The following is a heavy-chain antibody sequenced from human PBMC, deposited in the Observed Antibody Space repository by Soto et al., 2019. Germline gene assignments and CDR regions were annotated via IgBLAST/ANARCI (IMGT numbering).Heavy chain of an antibody. V-gene: IGHV4-39*01. D-gene: IGHD6-19*01. J-gene: IGHJ4*02. CDR1: GGSISSTSNC. CDR3: ARHNKRDTLAGRHVRHFDY. Sequence: SETLSLTCTVSGGSISSTSNCWGWIRQRPGKGLEWIGSICYTGSTFYNPSLKSRVTISVDTSKNQFSLKLTSVTAADTAVYYCARHNKRDTLAGRHVRHFDYWGQGTLVTVSS. CDR2: ICYTGST.